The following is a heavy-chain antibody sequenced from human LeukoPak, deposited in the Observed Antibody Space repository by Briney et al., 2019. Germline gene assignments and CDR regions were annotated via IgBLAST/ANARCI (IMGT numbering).Heavy chain of an antibody. V-gene: IGHV1-3*01. CDR1: GYRFLGYD. J-gene: IGHJ4*02. CDR2: ISGHNGDT. Sequence: ASVKVSCKASGYRFLGYDLQWLRQAPRQRLEWMGGISGHNGDTRYSQKFQDRITLTRDTSASTGYMELTSLTSEDTAVYYCARSGLYSSSWRTSDFRGQGTLVTVSS. CDR3: ARSGLYSSSWRTSDF. D-gene: IGHD6-19*01.